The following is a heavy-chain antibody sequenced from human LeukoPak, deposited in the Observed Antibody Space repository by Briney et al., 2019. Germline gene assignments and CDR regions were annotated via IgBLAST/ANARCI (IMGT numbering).Heavy chain of an antibody. J-gene: IGHJ4*02. CDR1: GGTFSSYT. CDR2: IIPILGRA. D-gene: IGHD5-24*01. V-gene: IGHV1-69*08. Sequence: SVKVSCKASGGTFSSYTISWVRQAPGQGLEWMGMIIPILGRANYAQKFQGRVTITADKSTSTAYMEPSSLRSEDTAVYYCAREFIKLGRDGYNYSDYWGQGTLVTVSS. CDR3: AREFIKLGRDGYNYSDY.